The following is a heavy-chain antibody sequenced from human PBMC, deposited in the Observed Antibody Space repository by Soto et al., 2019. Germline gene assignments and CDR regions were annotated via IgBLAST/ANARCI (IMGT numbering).Heavy chain of an antibody. D-gene: IGHD3-16*01. V-gene: IGHV3-30-3*01. Sequence: GGSLRLSCAASGFTFSSYAMHWVRQAPGKGLEWVAVISYDGSNKYYADSVKGRFTISRDNSKNTLYLQMNSLRAEDTAVYYCARERKPGGRDYYGMDVWGQGTTVTVSS. J-gene: IGHJ6*02. CDR2: ISYDGSNK. CDR3: ARERKPGGRDYYGMDV. CDR1: GFTFSSYA.